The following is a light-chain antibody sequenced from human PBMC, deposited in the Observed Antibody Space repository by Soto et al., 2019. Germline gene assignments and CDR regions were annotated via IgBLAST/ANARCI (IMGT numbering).Light chain of an antibody. CDR3: QQYGDWPLT. J-gene: IGKJ4*01. CDR2: ATS. Sequence: EIVLTQSPATLSVSPGERATLSCRASQSVGNNFAWYQQKPGQAPRLLIFATSTRATGVPARFSGSGSGTEFTRTISSLQSEYFAVYYWQQYGDWPLTFGGGAKVE. V-gene: IGKV3-15*01. CDR1: QSVGNN.